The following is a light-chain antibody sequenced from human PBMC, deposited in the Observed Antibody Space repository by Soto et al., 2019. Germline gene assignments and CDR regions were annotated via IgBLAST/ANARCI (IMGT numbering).Light chain of an antibody. CDR2: EVS. CDR3: SSYTNTITIM. V-gene: IGLV2-14*01. J-gene: IGLJ3*02. CDR1: SSDVGGYNY. Sequence: QSVLTQPVSVSGSPGQSITISCTGTSSDVGGYNYVSWHQQHPGKAPKLIIYEVSNRPSGVSNRFFGSKSGNTASLTISGLQAEDEADYYCSSYTNTITIMFGGGTKVTVL.